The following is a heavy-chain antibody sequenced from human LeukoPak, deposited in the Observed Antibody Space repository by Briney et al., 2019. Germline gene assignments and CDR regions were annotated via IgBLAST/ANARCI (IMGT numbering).Heavy chain of an antibody. J-gene: IGHJ4*02. CDR2: ITGSGGIT. CDR1: GFTFSNYA. Sequence: QPGASLRLSCVASGFTFSNYAMSWVRQAPGKGLEWVSAITGSGGITYYADSVKGRFTISRDNSKNTLYLQMNSLRAEDTAVYYCAKWGDYDVLTGYYDPDYWGQGTLGTVSS. D-gene: IGHD3-9*01. V-gene: IGHV3-23*01. CDR3: AKWGDYDVLTGYYDPDY.